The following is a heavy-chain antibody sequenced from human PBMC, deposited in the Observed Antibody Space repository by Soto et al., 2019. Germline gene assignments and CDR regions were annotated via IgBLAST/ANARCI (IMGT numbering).Heavy chain of an antibody. J-gene: IGHJ4*02. V-gene: IGHV3-53*01. CDR3: AKLWGYYFES. Sequence: PGGSLRLSCAASGFSVNNNYMTWVRQTPGRRPEWVAVIYTRGSTHYADFATGRFTFSRDNSKNTLYLQMNSLRPEDTAVYYCAKLWGYYFESWDPGTLVTVSS. CDR2: IYTRGST. CDR1: GFSVNNNY. D-gene: IGHD2-21*01.